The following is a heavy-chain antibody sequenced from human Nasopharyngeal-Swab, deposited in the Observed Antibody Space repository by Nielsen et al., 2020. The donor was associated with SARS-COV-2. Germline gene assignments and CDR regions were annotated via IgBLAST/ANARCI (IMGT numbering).Heavy chain of an antibody. CDR3: AGGVVAAYFDS. CDR1: GYTFPTYD. D-gene: IGHD6-19*01. Sequence: ASVKVSCKASGYTFPTYDINWVRQATGEGLEWMGWMNPNSGNRGYAQKFQGRVTMTRNTSINTAYMELSSLTSEDTAVYYCAGGVVAAYFDSWGQGSLVTVSS. V-gene: IGHV1-8*01. CDR2: MNPNSGNR. J-gene: IGHJ4*02.